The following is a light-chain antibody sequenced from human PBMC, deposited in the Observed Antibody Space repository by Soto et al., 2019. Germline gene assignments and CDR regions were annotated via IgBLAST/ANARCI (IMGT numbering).Light chain of an antibody. Sequence: QSVLTQPPSVSGTPGQTVTITCSGSSTNIGSSSVKWYQQFPGAAPKLLLYSNALRPSGIPNRFSGSKSGTSASLAISGLQPEDEADYYCAAWDDRLMGVFGPGTKVT. J-gene: IGLJ1*01. CDR3: AAWDDRLMGV. CDR1: STNIGSSS. CDR2: SNA. V-gene: IGLV1-44*01.